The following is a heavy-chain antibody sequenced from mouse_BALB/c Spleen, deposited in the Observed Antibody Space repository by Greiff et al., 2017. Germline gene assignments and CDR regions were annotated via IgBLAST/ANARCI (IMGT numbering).Heavy chain of an antibody. V-gene: IGHV5-6-5*01. CDR2: ISSGGSN. D-gene: IGHD2-3*01. Sequence: EVKLLESGGGLVKPGGSLKLSCAASGFTFSSYAMSWVRQTPEKRLEWVASISSGGSNYYPDSVKGRFTISRDNARNILYLQMSSLRSEDTAMYYCAREGDGYPFAYWGQGTLVTVSA. CDR3: AREGDGYPFAY. J-gene: IGHJ3*01. CDR1: GFTFSSYA.